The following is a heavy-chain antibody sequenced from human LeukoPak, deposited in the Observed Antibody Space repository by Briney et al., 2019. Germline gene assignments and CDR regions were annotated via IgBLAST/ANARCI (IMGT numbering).Heavy chain of an antibody. V-gene: IGHV4-34*01. CDR2: INHSGST. Sequence: SETLSLTCAVYGGSFSGYYWSWIRQPPGKGLEWIGEINHSGSTNYNPSLKSRVTISVDTSKNQFSLKLSSVTAADTAVYYCARGISNYSYYYDSSGTLGAFDIWGQGTMVTVSS. J-gene: IGHJ3*02. D-gene: IGHD3-22*01. CDR3: ARGISNYSYYYDSSGTLGAFDI. CDR1: GGSFSGYY.